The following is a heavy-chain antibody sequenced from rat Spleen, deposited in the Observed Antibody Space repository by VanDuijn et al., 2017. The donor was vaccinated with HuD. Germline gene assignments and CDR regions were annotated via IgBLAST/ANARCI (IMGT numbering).Heavy chain of an antibody. CDR2: ISTSGGST. CDR1: GFTFSNYG. J-gene: IGHJ3*01. V-gene: IGHV5-27*01. D-gene: IGHD1-12*02. Sequence: EVQLVESGGGLVQPGRSMKLSCAASGFTFSNYGMAWVRQAPTKGLEWVASISTSGGSTYYRDSVKGRFTISRDNAKSTLYLQMDSLRSEDTATYYCTTDGRGAYWGQGTLVTVSS. CDR3: TTDGRGAY.